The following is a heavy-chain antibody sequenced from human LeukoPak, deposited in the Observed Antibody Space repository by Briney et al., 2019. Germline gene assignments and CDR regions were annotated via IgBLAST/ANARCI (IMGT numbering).Heavy chain of an antibody. D-gene: IGHD1-14*01. CDR1: GGSISSSSYY. V-gene: IGHV4-39*01. Sequence: SETLSLTCTVSGGSISSSSYYWGWIRQPSGKGLEWIGSIYYSGSTYYNPSLKSRVTISVDTSKNQFSLELSSVTAADTAVYYCARHASVGAETGLDYWGQGTLVTVSS. J-gene: IGHJ4*02. CDR2: IYYSGST. CDR3: ARHASVGAETGLDY.